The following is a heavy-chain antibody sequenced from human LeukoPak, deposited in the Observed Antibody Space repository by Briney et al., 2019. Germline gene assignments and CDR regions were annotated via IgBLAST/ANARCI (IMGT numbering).Heavy chain of an antibody. Sequence: SVTVSCMASGGTFISYSINWVRPAPGQGLEWMGRIIPIFDITNYAQKFHGRVTITADKSTTTDYMELSSLRFEHTAVYYCVSQCDGVVQFTGPVDRWGQGTVVPVSS. J-gene: IGHJ4*02. CDR3: VSQCDGVVQFTGPVDR. D-gene: IGHD2-2*01. V-gene: IGHV1-69*02. CDR2: IIPIFDIT. CDR1: GGTFISYS.